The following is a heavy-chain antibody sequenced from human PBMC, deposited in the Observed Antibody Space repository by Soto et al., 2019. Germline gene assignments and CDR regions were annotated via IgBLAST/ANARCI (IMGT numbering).Heavy chain of an antibody. D-gene: IGHD2-21*02. CDR2: IIPIFGTA. CDR1: GGTFSSYA. CDR3: ARDRAYCGGDCYRDSGGDWFDP. Sequence: SVKVSCNASGGTFSSYAISWVRQAPEQGLEWMGVIIPIFGTANYAQKFQGRVTITADESTGTAYMELSSLRSEDTAVYYWARDRAYCGGDCYRDSGGDWFDPWGQGTLVTVYS. J-gene: IGHJ5*02. V-gene: IGHV1-69*13.